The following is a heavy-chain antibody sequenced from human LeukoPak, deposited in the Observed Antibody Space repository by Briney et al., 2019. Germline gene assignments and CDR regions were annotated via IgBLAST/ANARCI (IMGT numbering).Heavy chain of an antibody. CDR2: IYHSGST. D-gene: IGHD5-18*01. CDR1: GGSISSSYW. V-gene: IGHV4-4*02. J-gene: IGHJ4*02. Sequence: PSGTLSLTCAVSGGSISSSYWWTWVRQPPGKGLEWIGEIYHSGSTNYNPSLKSRLTISVDKSKNQFSLKLSSVTAADTAVYYCARDWGRTAMVPDLDYWGQGTLVTVSS. CDR3: ARDWGRTAMVPDLDY.